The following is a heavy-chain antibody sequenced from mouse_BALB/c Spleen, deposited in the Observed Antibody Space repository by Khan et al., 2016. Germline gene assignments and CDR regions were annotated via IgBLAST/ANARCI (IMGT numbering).Heavy chain of an antibody. CDR3: ARKGAGNSYAMDY. Sequence: EVELVESGGGLVQPGGSRKLSCAASGFTFSSFGMHWVRQAPEKGLEWVAYISSGSSTIYYADTVKGRFTISRDNPKHTLFLPMTSLRSEDSAMYYWARKGAGNSYAMDYWGQGTSVTVSS. V-gene: IGHV5-17*02. CDR1: GFTFSSFG. J-gene: IGHJ4*01. CDR2: ISSGSSTI.